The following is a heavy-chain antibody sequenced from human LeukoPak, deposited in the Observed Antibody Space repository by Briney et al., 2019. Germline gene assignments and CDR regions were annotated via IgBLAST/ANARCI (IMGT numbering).Heavy chain of an antibody. CDR3: ARGRLGTMIRGAYYYGMDV. Sequence: PSETLSLTCDVYGGFFRGYYWGWIRQPPGKGLEWIGEISHSGGSNYNPPLKSRVAISVDTSKNQFSLKLNSVTAADTAVYYCARGRLGTMIRGAYYYGMDVWGQGTTVTVSS. J-gene: IGHJ6*02. CDR1: GGFFRGYY. D-gene: IGHD3-10*01. V-gene: IGHV4-34*01. CDR2: ISHSGGS.